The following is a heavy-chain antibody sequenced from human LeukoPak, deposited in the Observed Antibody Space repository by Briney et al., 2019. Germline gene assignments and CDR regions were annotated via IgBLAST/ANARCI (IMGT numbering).Heavy chain of an antibody. CDR3: ARRDAFDF. CDR2: IYYSGST. V-gene: IGHV4-59*08. CDR1: GGSISSYY. J-gene: IGHJ3*01. Sequence: SETLSLTCTVSGGSISSYYWSWIRQPPGKGLEWIGYIYYSGSTNYNPSLKSRVTISVDTSKNQFSLKLSSVTAADTAVYYCARRDAFDFWGQGTRVTVSS.